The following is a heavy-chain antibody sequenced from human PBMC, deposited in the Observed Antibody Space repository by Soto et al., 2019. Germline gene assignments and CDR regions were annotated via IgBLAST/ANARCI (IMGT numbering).Heavy chain of an antibody. CDR2: ISSSSSYI. Sequence: EVQLVESGGGLVKPGGSLRLSCAASGFTFSRYSMNWVRQAPGKGLEWVSSISSSSSYIYYADSVKGRFTISRDNAKNSVYLQMNNLRAEDTAVYYCAKDFEYSSSFGYWGQGTLVTVSS. CDR3: AKDFEYSSSFGY. V-gene: IGHV3-21*01. D-gene: IGHD6-6*01. J-gene: IGHJ4*02. CDR1: GFTFSRYS.